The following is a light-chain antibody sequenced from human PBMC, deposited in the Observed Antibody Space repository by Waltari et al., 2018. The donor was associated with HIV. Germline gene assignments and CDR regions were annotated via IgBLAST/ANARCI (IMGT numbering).Light chain of an antibody. CDR2: EVS. Sequence: QSALTQPASVSGSPGQSITISCTGTSFDIYGYNFVSWFQHHPGKAPNVIIYEVSNRPSGVSDRFSGSNSGNTASLTISGLQPEDEAEYFCISYISSSSPVFGGGTKLTVL. CDR1: SFDIYGYNF. J-gene: IGLJ3*02. CDR3: ISYISSSSPV. V-gene: IGLV2-14*01.